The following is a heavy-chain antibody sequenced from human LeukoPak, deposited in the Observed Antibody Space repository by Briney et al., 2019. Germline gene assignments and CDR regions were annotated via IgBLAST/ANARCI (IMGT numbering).Heavy chain of an antibody. D-gene: IGHD3-10*01. CDR3: ARGRWGSGSYGH. CDR2: INHSGST. CDR1: GVSFSGYY. J-gene: IGHJ4*02. V-gene: IGHV4-34*01. Sequence: PSETLSLTCAVYGVSFSGYYWSWIRQPPGKGLECIGEINHSGSTNYNPSLKSRVTISVDTSKNQFSLKLSSVTAADTAVYYCARGRWGSGSYGHWGQGTLVTVSS.